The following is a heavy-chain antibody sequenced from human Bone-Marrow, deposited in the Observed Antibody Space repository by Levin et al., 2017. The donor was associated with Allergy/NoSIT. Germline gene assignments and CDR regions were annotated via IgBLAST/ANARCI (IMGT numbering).Heavy chain of an antibody. CDR3: AKGDGQHLFGSFDY. CDR1: GFSFNRYG. J-gene: IGHJ4*02. V-gene: IGHV3-23*01. D-gene: IGHD6-13*01. CDR2: ISSIGETT. Sequence: TGGSLRLSCTATGFSFNRYGMTWVRQAPGRGLEWVSGISSIGETTYYADSVKGRFTISRDNSKNTLYLQLKILRAEDTAVYYCAKGDGQHLFGSFDYWGQGTLVTVSS.